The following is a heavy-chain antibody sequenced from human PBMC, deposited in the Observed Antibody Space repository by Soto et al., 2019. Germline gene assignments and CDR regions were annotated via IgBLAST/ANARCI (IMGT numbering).Heavy chain of an antibody. V-gene: IGHV4-61*08. D-gene: IGHD6-25*01. CDR2: IYYSGST. Sequence: SETLSLTCSVSGGSIGSGDYYWSWIRQPPGKGLEWIGYIYYSGSTNYNPSLKSRVTISVDTSKNQVSLKLSSVTAADTAMYFCARQVSSAWPPYYYDMDVWGQGTTVTVSS. CDR3: ARQVSSAWPPYYYDMDV. J-gene: IGHJ6*02. CDR1: GGSIGSGDYY.